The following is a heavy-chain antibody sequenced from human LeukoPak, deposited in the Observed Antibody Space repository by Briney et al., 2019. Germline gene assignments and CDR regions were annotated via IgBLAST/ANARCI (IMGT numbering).Heavy chain of an antibody. V-gene: IGHV3-53*01. CDR1: GFTVSRNY. Sequence: GGSLRLSCAASGFTVSRNYMSWVRQAPGKGLEWVSGIYSGGSTYYADSVKGRFTISRDNSKNTLYLQMNSLRAEDTAVYYCARDIRYSSSSALYYYYGMDVWGQGTTVTVSS. CDR2: IYSGGST. J-gene: IGHJ6*02. D-gene: IGHD6-13*01. CDR3: ARDIRYSSSSALYYYYGMDV.